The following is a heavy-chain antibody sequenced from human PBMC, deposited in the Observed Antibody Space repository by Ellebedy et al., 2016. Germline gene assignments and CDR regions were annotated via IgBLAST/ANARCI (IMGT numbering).Heavy chain of an antibody. Sequence: ASVKVSCKASGYTFTSYYMHWVRQAPGQGLEWMGIINPSGGSTSYAQKFQGRVTMTRDTSTSTVYMELSSLRSEDTAVYYCARVEITGRRLWFGEPSPPIDYGMDVWGQGTTVTVSS. CDR1: GYTFTSYY. CDR3: ARVEITGRRLWFGEPSPPIDYGMDV. V-gene: IGHV1-46*01. D-gene: IGHD3-10*01. CDR2: INPSGGST. J-gene: IGHJ6*02.